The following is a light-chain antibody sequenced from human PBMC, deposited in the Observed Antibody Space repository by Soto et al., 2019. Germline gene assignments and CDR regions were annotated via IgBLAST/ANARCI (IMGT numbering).Light chain of an antibody. J-gene: IGKJ5*01. V-gene: IGKV1-13*02. CDR2: DAS. CDR1: QGISSA. CDR3: QQFNIYPIT. Sequence: AIQLTQSPSSLSASVGDRVTITCRASQGISSALAWYQQKPGKAPKLLIYDASSLESGVPSRFSVSGSGTDFTLTISSLQPEDFASYYCQQFNIYPITFGQGTRLEIK.